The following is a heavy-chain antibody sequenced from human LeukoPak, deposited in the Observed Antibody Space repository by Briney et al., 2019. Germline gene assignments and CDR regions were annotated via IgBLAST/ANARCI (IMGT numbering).Heavy chain of an antibody. CDR1: GFTFSSYA. V-gene: IGHV3-23*01. Sequence: GGSLRLSCAASGFTFSSYAMSWVRQAPGKGLEWVSAISGSGGSTYYADSVKGRFTISRDNSKNTLYLQMNSLRAEDTAVYYCAKDGEYDSSSWYRRDDYYGMDVWGQGTTVTVSS. CDR2: ISGSGGST. J-gene: IGHJ6*02. CDR3: AKDGEYDSSSWYRRDDYYGMDV. D-gene: IGHD6-13*01.